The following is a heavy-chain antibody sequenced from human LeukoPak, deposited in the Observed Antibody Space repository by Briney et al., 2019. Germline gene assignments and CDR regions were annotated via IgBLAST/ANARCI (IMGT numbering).Heavy chain of an antibody. D-gene: IGHD3-10*01. Sequence: PWDSLSLTCTVSGGSISSYYWSWIRQPPGKGLEWIGYIYYSGSTNYNPSLKSRVTISVDTSKNQFSLKLTSVTAADTAVYYCAREAGSGSLDYWGQGTLVTV. CDR2: IYYSGST. CDR1: GGSISSYY. CDR3: AREAGSGSLDY. V-gene: IGHV4-59*01. J-gene: IGHJ4*02.